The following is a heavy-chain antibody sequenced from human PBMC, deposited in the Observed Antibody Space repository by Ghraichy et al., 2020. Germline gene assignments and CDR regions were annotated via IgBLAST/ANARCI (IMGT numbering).Heavy chain of an antibody. CDR3: ARDLGYYGSGRRSHNYQGMDV. J-gene: IGHJ6*02. Sequence: GGSLRLSCAASGFTFSSCGMHWVRQAPGKGLEWVAVIWYDGSNKYYADSVKGRFTLSRDNSKNTLYLQMNSLRAEDTAVYYCARDLGYYGSGRRSHNYQGMDVCGQGTTVTVSS. CDR2: IWYDGSNK. D-gene: IGHD3-10*01. V-gene: IGHV3-33*01. CDR1: GFTFSSCG.